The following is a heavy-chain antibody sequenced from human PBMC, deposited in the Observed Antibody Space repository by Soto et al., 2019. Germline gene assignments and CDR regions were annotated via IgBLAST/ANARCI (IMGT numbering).Heavy chain of an antibody. CDR2: ISGSGGST. Sequence: PGGSLRLSCAASGFTFSSYAMSWVRQAPGKGLEWVSAISGSGGSTYYADSVKGRFTISRDNAKNSLYLQMNSLRAEDTAVYYCARADGAGYYDFWSGSVEDAFDIWGQGTMVTVSS. CDR3: ARADGAGYYDFWSGSVEDAFDI. D-gene: IGHD3-3*01. CDR1: GFTFSSYA. V-gene: IGHV3-23*01. J-gene: IGHJ3*02.